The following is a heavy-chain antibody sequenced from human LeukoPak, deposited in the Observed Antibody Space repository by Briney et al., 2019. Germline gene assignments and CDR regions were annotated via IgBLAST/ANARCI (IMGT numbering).Heavy chain of an antibody. CDR1: GGSVSSGSYY. D-gene: IGHD3-10*01. Sequence: SETLSLTCTVSGGSVSSGSYYWSWIRQPPGKGLEWIGYIYYSGSTNYNPSLKSRVTISVDTSKNQFSLKLSSVTAADTAVYYCARRGSHRSRGLDYWSQGTLVTVSS. V-gene: IGHV4-61*01. CDR2: IYYSGST. J-gene: IGHJ4*02. CDR3: ARRGSHRSRGLDY.